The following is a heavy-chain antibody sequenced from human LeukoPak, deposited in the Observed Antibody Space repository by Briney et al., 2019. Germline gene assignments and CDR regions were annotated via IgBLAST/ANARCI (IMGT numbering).Heavy chain of an antibody. V-gene: IGHV1-18*04. J-gene: IGHJ5*02. Sequence: ASVKVSCKASGYNLSAYGIGWVRQAPGQGLEWMGWISAYNGNTNYAQKLQGRVTMTTDTSTSTAYMELRSLRSDDTAVYYCAREANYYGSGSYPRWWFDPWGQGTLVTVSS. CDR1: GYNLSAYG. D-gene: IGHD3-10*01. CDR3: AREANYYGSGSYPRWWFDP. CDR2: ISAYNGNT.